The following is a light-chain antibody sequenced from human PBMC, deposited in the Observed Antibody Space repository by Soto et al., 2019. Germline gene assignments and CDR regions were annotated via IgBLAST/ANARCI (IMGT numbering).Light chain of an antibody. CDR2: GAS. J-gene: IGKJ3*01. V-gene: IGKV3-20*01. Sequence: EIVLTQSPGTLSLSPGERATLSCRASQSVSSSYLAWYQQKPGQAPRLLIYGASNRATGIPDRFSGSGSGTDFTLTISRLELEDFAVYYCQQYGSSPPITFGPGTKVAIK. CDR3: QQYGSSPPIT. CDR1: QSVSSSY.